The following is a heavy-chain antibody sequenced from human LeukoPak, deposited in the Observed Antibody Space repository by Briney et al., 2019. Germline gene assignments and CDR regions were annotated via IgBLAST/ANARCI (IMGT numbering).Heavy chain of an antibody. CDR1: GFTFSSYS. V-gene: IGHV3-21*01. D-gene: IGHD4-17*01. CDR2: ISSSSSYI. J-gene: IGHJ4*02. CDR3: ARGSYYGDYNDY. Sequence: GGSLRLSCAASGFTFSSYSMNWVRQAPGKGLEWVSSISSSSSYIYYADSVKGRFTISRDNAKNSLYLQLNSLRAEDTAVYYCARGSYYGDYNDYWGQGTLVTVSS.